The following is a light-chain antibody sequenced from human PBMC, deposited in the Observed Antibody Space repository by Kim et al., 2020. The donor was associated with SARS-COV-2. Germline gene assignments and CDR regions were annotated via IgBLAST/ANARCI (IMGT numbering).Light chain of an antibody. Sequence: GQTLTISCTGTSSDVVSYNLVSWYQQHPGKAPKLMIYEVSKRPSGVSNRFSGSKSGNTASLTISGLQAEDEADYYCCSYAGSSTVVFGGGTQLTVL. CDR2: EVS. J-gene: IGLJ2*01. CDR3: CSYAGSSTVV. V-gene: IGLV2-23*02. CDR1: SSDVVSYNL.